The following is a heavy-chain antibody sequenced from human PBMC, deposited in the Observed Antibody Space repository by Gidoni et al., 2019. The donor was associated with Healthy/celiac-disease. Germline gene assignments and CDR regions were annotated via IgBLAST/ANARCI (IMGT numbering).Heavy chain of an antibody. Sequence: QVQLQESGPGLVKPSETLSLTCTVSGGSISSYYWSWIRQPPGKGLEWIGYIYYSGSTNYNPSLKSRVTISVDTSKNQFSLKLSSVTAADTAVYYCARFPLIGLFTSGQTKNDYWGQGTLVTVSS. CDR1: GGSISSYY. J-gene: IGHJ4*02. V-gene: IGHV4-59*01. D-gene: IGHD3-10*01. CDR3: ARFPLIGLFTSGQTKNDY. CDR2: IYYSGST.